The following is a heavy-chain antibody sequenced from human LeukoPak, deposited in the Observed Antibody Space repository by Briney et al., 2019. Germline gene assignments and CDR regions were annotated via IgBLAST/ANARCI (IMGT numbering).Heavy chain of an antibody. V-gene: IGHV6-1*01. CDR3: ARGYYSSSRFDS. D-gene: IGHD6-13*01. J-gene: IGHJ4*02. CDR2: AYYRSKWYK. Sequence: SQTLSLTCAISGDSVSTESAAWNWIRQSPSRGLEWLGRAYYRSKWYKDYSVSEKSRITINPDTSKNQLSLQLNSVTPEDTAVYYCARGYYSSSRFDSWGQGTLVTVSS. CDR1: GDSVSTESAA.